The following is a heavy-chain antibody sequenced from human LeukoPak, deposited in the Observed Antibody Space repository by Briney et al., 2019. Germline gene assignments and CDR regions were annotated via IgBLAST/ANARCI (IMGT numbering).Heavy chain of an antibody. CDR2: ISGSGGST. CDR3: AKVDVATITLDF. V-gene: IGHV3-23*01. D-gene: IGHD5-12*01. Sequence: GPSHSPFCAPAGLTFSSDAMGSVRLPRGRGLGSHSAISGSGGSTYYADSVKSRFTISRDNSKNTLYLQMNSLRAEDTAVYYCAKVDVATITLDFWGQGTLVTVSS. CDR1: GLTFSSDA. J-gene: IGHJ4*02.